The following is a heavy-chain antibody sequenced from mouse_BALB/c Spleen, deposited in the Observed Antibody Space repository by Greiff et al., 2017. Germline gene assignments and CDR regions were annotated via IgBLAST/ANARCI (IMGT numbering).Heavy chain of an antibody. CDR1: GYTFTSYW. J-gene: IGHJ1*01. CDR3: TRDGNYVWYFDV. D-gene: IGHD2-1*01. CDR2: IYPGNSDT. Sequence: EVQLQQSGTVLARPGASVKMSCKASGYTFTSYWMHWVKQRPGQGLEWIGAIYPGNSDTSYNQKFKGKAKLTAVTSTSTAYMELSSLTNEDSAVYYCTRDGNYVWYFDVWGAGTTVTVSS. V-gene: IGHV1-5*01.